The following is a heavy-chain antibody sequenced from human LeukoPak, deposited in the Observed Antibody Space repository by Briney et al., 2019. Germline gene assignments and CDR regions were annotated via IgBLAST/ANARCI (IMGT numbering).Heavy chain of an antibody. CDR1: GFAFGDYW. J-gene: IGHJ4*02. D-gene: IGHD6-13*01. V-gene: IGHV3-7*01. CDR2: IKKDGSEK. CDR3: ASELPSSSWYDY. Sequence: PGGSLRLSCAASGFAFGDYWMTWVRQAPGKGLEWMANIKKDGSEKYYVASVRGRFTISRDNAKNSLYLQMNSLRAEDTAVYYCASELPSSSWYDYWGQGTLVTVSS.